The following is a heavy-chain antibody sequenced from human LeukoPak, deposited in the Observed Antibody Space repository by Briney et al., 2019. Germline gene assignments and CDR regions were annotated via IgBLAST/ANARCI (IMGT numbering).Heavy chain of an antibody. Sequence: SETLSLTCAVFGGSFNAYYWTWIRQAPGKGLEWIGEIDHSGRTNYNPSLKSRVTISVDTSKNQFSLKLSSVTAADTAVYYCARGDRNIVVVVAAARAHYYFDYWGQGTLVTVSS. J-gene: IGHJ4*02. CDR3: ARGDRNIVVVVAAARAHYYFDY. D-gene: IGHD2-15*01. CDR1: GGSFNAYY. V-gene: IGHV4-34*01. CDR2: IDHSGRT.